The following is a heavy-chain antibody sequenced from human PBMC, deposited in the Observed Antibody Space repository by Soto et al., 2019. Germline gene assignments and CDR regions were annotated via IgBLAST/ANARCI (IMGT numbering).Heavy chain of an antibody. CDR3: EHRPCGSADTFHN. CDR1: GFSLSSSGDS. V-gene: IGHV2-5*02. CDR2: LNWVGDG. J-gene: IGHJ3*02. D-gene: IGHD1-26*01. Sequence: QITLKESGPTLVKPTETLTLTCTFSGFSLSSSGDSVGCIRHPPGKALEWLALLNWVGDGRYRLSLNSRLIVPKDHSGNHVVLTVNNMAPVDTATYYCEHRPCGSADTFHNWGRGIMVTVSS.